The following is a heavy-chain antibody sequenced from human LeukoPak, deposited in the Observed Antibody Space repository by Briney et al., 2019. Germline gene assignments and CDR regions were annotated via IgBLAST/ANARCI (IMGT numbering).Heavy chain of an antibody. D-gene: IGHD1-26*01. J-gene: IGHJ3*02. V-gene: IGHV3-30*02. CDR1: GFTFSSYG. Sequence: GGSLRLSCAASGFTFSSYGMHWVRQAPGKGLEWVAFIRYDGSNKYYADSVKGRFTISRDNSKNTLYLQMNSLRAEDTAVYYCAKDQPVGATITAFDIWGQGTMVTVSS. CDR2: IRYDGSNK. CDR3: AKDQPVGATITAFDI.